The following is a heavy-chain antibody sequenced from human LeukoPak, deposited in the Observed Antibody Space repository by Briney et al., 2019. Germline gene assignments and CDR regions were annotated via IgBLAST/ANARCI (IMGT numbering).Heavy chain of an antibody. V-gene: IGHV4-59*08. CDR2: IHYPGST. J-gene: IGHJ4*02. CDR1: GFTFSSYG. CDR3: ARSGSGWYRGLFDY. D-gene: IGHD6-19*01. Sequence: LRLSCAASGFTFSSYGMHWVRQPPGKGLEWIGDIHYPGSTNCNPSLKSRVTVSVDTPKNQFSLKLSSVTAADTAVYYCARSGSGWYRGLFDYWGQGTLVTVSS.